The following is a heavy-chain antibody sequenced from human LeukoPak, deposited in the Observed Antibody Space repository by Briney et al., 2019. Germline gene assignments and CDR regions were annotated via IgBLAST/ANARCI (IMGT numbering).Heavy chain of an antibody. D-gene: IGHD6-13*01. CDR3: ASGGQGIAGDAFDI. J-gene: IGHJ3*02. V-gene: IGHV1-18*01. CDR1: GYTFTSYG. CDR2: ISAYNGNT. Sequence: ASVKVSCKVSGYTFTSYGISWVRQAPGQGLEWMGWISAYNGNTNYAQKLQGRVTITADKSTSTAYMELSSLRSEDTAVYYCASGGQGIAGDAFDIWGQGTMVTVSS.